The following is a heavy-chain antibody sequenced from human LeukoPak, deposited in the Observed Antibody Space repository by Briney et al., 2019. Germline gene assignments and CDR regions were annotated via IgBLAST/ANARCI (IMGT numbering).Heavy chain of an antibody. J-gene: IGHJ4*02. D-gene: IGHD3-3*01. V-gene: IGHV4-39*01. CDR1: GGSIGTTNYY. Sequence: TSETLSLTCTVSGGSIGTTNYYWRWFRQPPGKGLEWIGSIFYSGSTFYNPSFQSRITISVDTSQNQFSLKLGSVAAADTAVYYCSRRFLEWLAHDYWGQESLVTVSS. CDR3: SRRFLEWLAHDY. CDR2: IFYSGST.